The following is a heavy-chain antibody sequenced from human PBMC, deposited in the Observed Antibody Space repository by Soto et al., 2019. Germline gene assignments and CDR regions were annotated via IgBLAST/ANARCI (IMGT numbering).Heavy chain of an antibody. J-gene: IGHJ6*02. V-gene: IGHV4-34*01. CDR1: GGSFSGYY. CDR3: ARVSGGAARPSYYYYGMDV. CDR2: INHSGST. D-gene: IGHD6-6*01. Sequence: SETLSLTCAVYGGSFSGYYWSWIRQPPGKGLEWIGEINHSGSTNYNPSLKSRVTISVDTSKNQFSLKLSSVTAADTAVYYCARVSGGAARPSYYYYGMDVWGQGTTVTVSS.